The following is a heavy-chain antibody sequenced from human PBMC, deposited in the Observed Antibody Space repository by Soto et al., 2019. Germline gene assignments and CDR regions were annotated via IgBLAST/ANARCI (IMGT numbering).Heavy chain of an antibody. CDR3: SKEGSGYCSGGSCYSDYDY. V-gene: IGHV3-30*18. J-gene: IGHJ4*02. CDR1: GFTFSSYG. CDR2: ISYDGSNK. Sequence: QVQLVESGGGVVQPGRSLRLSCAASGFTFSSYGMHWVRQAPGKGLEWVAVISYDGSNKYYADSVKGRFTISRDNSKNTLYLPMNSLRAEDTAVYYCSKEGSGYCSGGSCYSDYDYWGQGTLVTVSS. D-gene: IGHD2-15*01.